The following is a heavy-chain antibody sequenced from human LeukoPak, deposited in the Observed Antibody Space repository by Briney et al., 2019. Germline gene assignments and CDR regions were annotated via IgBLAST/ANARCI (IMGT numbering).Heavy chain of an antibody. V-gene: IGHV4-39*07. D-gene: IGHD4-23*01. Sequence: SQTLSLTCAVSGGSISSSSYYWGWIRQPPGKGLEWIGSIYYSGSTYYNPSLKSRLSISVGTSKNQFSLSLTSVTAADTALYYCVRDRGDYSGDPGYFDFWGQGIQVTASS. CDR1: GGSISSSSYY. CDR2: IYYSGST. J-gene: IGHJ4*02. CDR3: VRDRGDYSGDPGYFDF.